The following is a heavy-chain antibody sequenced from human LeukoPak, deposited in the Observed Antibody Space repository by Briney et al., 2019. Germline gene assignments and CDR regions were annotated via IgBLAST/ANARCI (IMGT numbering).Heavy chain of an antibody. CDR2: IIPILGIA. V-gene: IGHV1-69*10. J-gene: IGHJ4*02. D-gene: IGHD3-3*01. CDR1: GGTFSSYT. CDR3: ARDDFGVVQNDFPFDY. Sequence: SVKVSCKASGGTFSSYTISWVRQAPGQGLEWMGGIIPILGIANYARKFQGRVTITADKSTSTAYMELSSLRSEDTAVYYRARDDFGVVQNDFPFDYWGQGTLVTVSS.